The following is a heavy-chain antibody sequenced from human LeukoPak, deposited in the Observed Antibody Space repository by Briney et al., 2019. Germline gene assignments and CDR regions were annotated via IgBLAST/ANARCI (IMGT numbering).Heavy chain of an antibody. V-gene: IGHV1-46*01. J-gene: IGHJ4*02. CDR1: GYTFTSNY. Sequence: ASVKVSCKASGYTFTSNYIHWVRQAPGQGLEWMGMIYPRDGSTSYAQKFQGRVTVTRDTSTSTVHMELSGLGSEDTAVYYCARDQEGFDYWGQGTLVTVSS. CDR2: IYPRDGST. CDR3: ARDQEGFDY.